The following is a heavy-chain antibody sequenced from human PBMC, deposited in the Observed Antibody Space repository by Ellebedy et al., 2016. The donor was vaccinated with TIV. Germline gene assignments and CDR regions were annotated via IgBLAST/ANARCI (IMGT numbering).Heavy chain of an antibody. J-gene: IGHJ4*02. V-gene: IGHV3-23*01. D-gene: IGHD2-15*01. CDR3: ARDVDYSIDY. CDR1: GFTFSSYA. CDR2: ISGSGGST. Sequence: GESLKISCAASGFTFSSYAMSWVRQAPGKGLEWVSAISGSGGSTYYADSVKGRFTISRDNAKNSLYLQMNSLRAEDTAVYYCARDVDYSIDYWGQGTLVTVSS.